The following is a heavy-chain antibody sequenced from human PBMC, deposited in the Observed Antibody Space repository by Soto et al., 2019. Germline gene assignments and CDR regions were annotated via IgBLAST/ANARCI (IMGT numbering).Heavy chain of an antibody. CDR1: GFTFSSYG. J-gene: IGHJ4*02. Sequence: QVQLVESGGGVVQPGRSLRLSCAASGFTFSSYGMHWVRQAPGKGLEWVAVISYDGSNKYYADSVKGRFTISRDNSKNTLYLQMTSLRAEDTAVYYCAKDLEPIVLVPAARDYWGQGTLVTVSS. CDR3: AKDLEPIVLVPAARDY. D-gene: IGHD2-2*01. V-gene: IGHV3-30*18. CDR2: ISYDGSNK.